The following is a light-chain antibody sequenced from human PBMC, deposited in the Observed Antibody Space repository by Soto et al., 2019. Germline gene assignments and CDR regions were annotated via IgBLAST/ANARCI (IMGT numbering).Light chain of an antibody. J-gene: IGLJ2*01. Sequence: QSALTQPASVSGSPGQSITMSCTGTRNDVGSGNLVSWYQQHPGKAPKLVIYEVSKRPSGISHRFSGSKSGNTASLTISGLQAEDEADYFCCSYAGSRTFVVLGGGTKVTVL. CDR1: RNDVGSGNL. CDR3: CSYAGSRTFVV. V-gene: IGLV2-23*02. CDR2: EVS.